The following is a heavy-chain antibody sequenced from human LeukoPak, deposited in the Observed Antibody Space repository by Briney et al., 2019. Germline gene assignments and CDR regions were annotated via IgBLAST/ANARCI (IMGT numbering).Heavy chain of an antibody. CDR3: AKASYPATVTPQPHFDY. J-gene: IGHJ4*02. CDR2: ISYDGSNK. D-gene: IGHD4-17*01. V-gene: IGHV3-30*18. Sequence: GGSLRLSCAASGFTFSNYGMHWVRQAPGKGLEWVAFISYDGSNKYYADSVKGRFTISRDNSKNTLYLQMNSLRAEDTAVYYCAKASYPATVTPQPHFDYWGQGTLVTVSS. CDR1: GFTFSNYG.